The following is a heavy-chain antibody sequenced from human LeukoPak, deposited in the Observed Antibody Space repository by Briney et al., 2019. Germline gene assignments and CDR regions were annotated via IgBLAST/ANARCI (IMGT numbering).Heavy chain of an antibody. Sequence: QPGGSLRLSCAASGFTFSSYWMSWVRQAPGKGLEWVANIKQDGSEKYYVDSVKGRFTMSRDNAKNSLYLQMNSLRAEDTAVYYCARGYYYDSSGYQPQGFDYWGQGTLVTVSS. CDR3: ARGYYYDSSGYQPQGFDY. CDR2: IKQDGSEK. J-gene: IGHJ4*02. V-gene: IGHV3-7*01. CDR1: GFTFSSYW. D-gene: IGHD3-22*01.